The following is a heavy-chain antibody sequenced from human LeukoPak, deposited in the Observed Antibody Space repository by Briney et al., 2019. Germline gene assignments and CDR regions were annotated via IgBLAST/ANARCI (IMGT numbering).Heavy chain of an antibody. CDR1: GGSISSGGYY. CDR3: AREADELGVVNFDY. Sequence: PSQTLSLTCTVSGGSISSGGYYWSWIRQPPGKGLEWIGYIYHSGSTYYNPSLKSRVTISVDRSKNQFSLKLSSVTAADTAVYYCAREADELGVVNFDYWAREPWSPSPQ. V-gene: IGHV4-30-2*01. J-gene: IGHJ4*02. D-gene: IGHD3-3*01. CDR2: IYHSGST.